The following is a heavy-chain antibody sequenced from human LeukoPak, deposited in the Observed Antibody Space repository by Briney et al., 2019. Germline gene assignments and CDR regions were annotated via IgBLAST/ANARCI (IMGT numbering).Heavy chain of an antibody. V-gene: IGHV3-48*03. CDR2: ISSSGSTI. CDR3: ARAGEYDSSWYYFDY. CDR1: GFTFSSYE. J-gene: IGHJ4*02. Sequence: PGGSLRLSCAASGFTFSSYEMNWVRQAPGKGLEWVSYISSSGSTIYYADSVKGRFTISRDNAKNSLYLQMNSLRAEDTAVYYCARAGEYDSSWYYFDYWGQGTLVTASS. D-gene: IGHD6-13*01.